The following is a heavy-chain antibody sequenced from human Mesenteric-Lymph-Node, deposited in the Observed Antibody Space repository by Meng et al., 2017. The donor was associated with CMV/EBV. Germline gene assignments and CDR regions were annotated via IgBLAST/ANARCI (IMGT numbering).Heavy chain of an antibody. CDR3: AKDPYSSGWFPLDY. Sequence: GGSLRLSCAASGFTFSSYAMSWVRQAPGKGLEWVSAISGSGGSTYYADSVKGRFTISRDNYKNTLYLQMNSLRAEDTAVYYCAKDPYSSGWFPLDYWGQGTLVTVSS. CDR1: GFTFSSYA. D-gene: IGHD6-19*01. CDR2: ISGSGGST. J-gene: IGHJ4*02. V-gene: IGHV3-23*01.